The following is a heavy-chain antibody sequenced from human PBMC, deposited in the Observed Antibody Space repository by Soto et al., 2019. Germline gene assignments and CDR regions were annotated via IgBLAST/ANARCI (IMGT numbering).Heavy chain of an antibody. Sequence: GGSLRLSCAVSGFTVSSHYMSWVRQAPGKGLEWVSVIYSGGSTYYADSVKGRFTIFRDNSKKTLYLQMNNLRPEDSAVYYCAKPRSSLEWPPFDSWGHGTLVTVSS. CDR1: GFTVSSHY. V-gene: IGHV3-66*02. CDR3: AKPRSSLEWPPFDS. D-gene: IGHD3-3*01. J-gene: IGHJ5*01. CDR2: IYSGGST.